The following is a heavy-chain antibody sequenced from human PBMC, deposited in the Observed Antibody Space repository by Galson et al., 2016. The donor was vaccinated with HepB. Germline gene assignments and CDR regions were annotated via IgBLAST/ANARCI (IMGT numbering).Heavy chain of an antibody. Sequence: SVKVSCKASGYTFTSSGISWVRQAPGQGLEWMGWISGYNGHIQYAQKFQDRVTVTADTSTSTAYMELRRLNADDTAIYYCVRDYSYMPDYWGQGTLVTVSS. J-gene: IGHJ4*02. CDR1: GYTFTSSG. CDR2: ISGYNGHI. CDR3: VRDYSYMPDY. D-gene: IGHD2-15*01. V-gene: IGHV1-18*01.